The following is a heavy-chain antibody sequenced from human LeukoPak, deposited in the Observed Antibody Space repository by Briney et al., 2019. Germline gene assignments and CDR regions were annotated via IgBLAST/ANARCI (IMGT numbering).Heavy chain of an antibody. CDR2: IYPGDSDT. J-gene: IGHJ5*02. CDR1: GYSFTSYW. Sequence: GESLKISCKGSGYSFTSYWIGWVRQMPGKGLEWMGIIYPGDSDTRYSPSFQGQVTISADKSISTAYLQWSSLKASDTAMYYCARRDRMADSSGLYWFDPWGQGTLVTVSS. V-gene: IGHV5-51*01. D-gene: IGHD3-22*01. CDR3: ARRDRMADSSGLYWFDP.